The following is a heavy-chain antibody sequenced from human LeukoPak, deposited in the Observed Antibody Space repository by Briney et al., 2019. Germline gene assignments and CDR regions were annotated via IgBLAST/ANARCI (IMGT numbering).Heavy chain of an antibody. J-gene: IGHJ6*02. CDR3: ARDADDYGEPLLDYGMDV. CDR2: INPSGGST. V-gene: IGHV1-46*01. CDR1: GYTFTSYY. Sequence: GASVKVSCKASGYTFTSYYMHWVRQAPGQGLEWMGIINPSGGSTSYAQKFQGRVTMTRDTSTSTVYMELSSLRSEDTAVYYCARDADDYGEPLLDYGMDVWGQGTTVTVSS. D-gene: IGHD4-17*01.